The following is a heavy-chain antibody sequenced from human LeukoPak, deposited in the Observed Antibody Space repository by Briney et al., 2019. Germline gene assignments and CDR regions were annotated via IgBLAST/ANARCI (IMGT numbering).Heavy chain of an antibody. CDR1: GGSISSSGYS. V-gene: IGHV4-30-2*01. D-gene: IGHD1-26*01. Sequence: PSETLSLTCAVSGGSISSSGYSWSWIRQPPGKGLEWIGYIYRSGRTYYNPSLKSRVIISVDRSKNQFSLKVSSVTAADTAVYYCASLYSGSYYVDYWGQGTLVTVSS. CDR2: IYRSGRT. J-gene: IGHJ4*02. CDR3: ASLYSGSYYVDY.